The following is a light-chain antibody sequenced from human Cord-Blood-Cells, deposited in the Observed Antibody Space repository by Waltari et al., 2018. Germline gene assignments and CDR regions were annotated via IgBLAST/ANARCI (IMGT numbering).Light chain of an antibody. CDR3: QQSYSTPIT. CDR1: QSISSY. J-gene: IGKJ5*01. V-gene: IGKV1-39*01. CDR2: AAS. Sequence: DIQMTQSPSSLSASVGDSVTITCRASQSISSYLNWYQQKPGKAPKLLIYAASSLQSGVPSRFSGNGSGTDFTLTISSLQPEDFATYYCQQSYSTPITFGQGTRLEIK.